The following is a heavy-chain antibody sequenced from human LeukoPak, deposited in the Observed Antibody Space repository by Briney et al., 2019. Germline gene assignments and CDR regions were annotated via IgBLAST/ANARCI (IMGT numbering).Heavy chain of an antibody. Sequence: GGSLRLSCAASGFTFSNYAMNWVRQAPGKGLEWVSAISGSGGSTYYADSVKGRFTISRDNSKNTLYLQMNSLRAEDTAVYYCASPTTSIAARPDDYWGQGTLVTVSS. D-gene: IGHD6-6*01. J-gene: IGHJ4*02. CDR3: ASPTTSIAARPDDY. CDR1: GFTFSNYA. V-gene: IGHV3-23*01. CDR2: ISGSGGST.